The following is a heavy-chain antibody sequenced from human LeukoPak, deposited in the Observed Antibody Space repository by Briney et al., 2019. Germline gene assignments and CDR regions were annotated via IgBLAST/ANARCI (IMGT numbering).Heavy chain of an antibody. Sequence: GGSLRLSCAASGFTVSSNYMSWVRQAPGKGLEWVSVIYSGGSTYYADSVEGRFTISRDNSKNTLYLQMNSLRAEDTAVYYCARFGEPPINYYGMDVWGQGTTVTVSS. CDR1: GFTVSSNY. CDR2: IYSGGST. J-gene: IGHJ6*02. V-gene: IGHV3-53*01. CDR3: ARFGEPPINYYGMDV. D-gene: IGHD3-10*01.